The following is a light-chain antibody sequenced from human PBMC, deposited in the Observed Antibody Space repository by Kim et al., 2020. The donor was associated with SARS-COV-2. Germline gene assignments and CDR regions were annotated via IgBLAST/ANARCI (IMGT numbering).Light chain of an antibody. J-gene: IGKJ1*01. CDR1: QGISGY. CDR2: AAY. CDR3: QQYNSYPRT. V-gene: IGKV1-9*01. Sequence: DIQLTQSPSFLSASVGDRVTITCRASQGISGYLVWYQQKPGEAPKLLIDAAYTLQSGVPSRFSGSGSGTEFSLTISSLQPEDFATYYCQQYNSYPRTFGQGTKVDIK.